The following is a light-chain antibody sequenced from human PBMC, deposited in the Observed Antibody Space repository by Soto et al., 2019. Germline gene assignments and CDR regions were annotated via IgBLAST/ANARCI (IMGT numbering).Light chain of an antibody. CDR3: QQFNSYPLLT. CDR2: DAS. CDR1: QGISSA. Sequence: AIQLTQSPSSLSASVGDRVTITCRASQGISSALAWYQQKPGKAPKLLIYDASSLESGVPSRFSGSGSGTDFTLPISSLQPEDFATDYWQQFNSYPLLTFGGGTKVEIK. J-gene: IGKJ4*02. V-gene: IGKV1-13*02.